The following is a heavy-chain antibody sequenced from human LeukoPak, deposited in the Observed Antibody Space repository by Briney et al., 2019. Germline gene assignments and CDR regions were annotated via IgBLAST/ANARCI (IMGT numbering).Heavy chain of an antibody. CDR3: AKDRGVHYYGSERGLFNWFDP. Sequence: PGGSLRLSCVASEFTFSGAWMHWVRQAPGKGLEWVGLIRSKRDGETADYPAPVKGRFTISRDDSKSTVYLQMNSLRAEDTAVYYCAKDRGVHYYGSERGLFNWFDPWGQGTLVTVSS. J-gene: IGHJ5*02. CDR2: IRSKRDGETA. CDR1: EFTFSGAW. D-gene: IGHD3-10*01. V-gene: IGHV3-15*07.